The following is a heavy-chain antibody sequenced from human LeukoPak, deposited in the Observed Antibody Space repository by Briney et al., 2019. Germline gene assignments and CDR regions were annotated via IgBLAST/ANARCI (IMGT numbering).Heavy chain of an antibody. CDR1: GGTFSSYA. CDR3: ARDVEYYYDSTKGAFDI. Sequence: GASVKASCKASGGTFSSYAISWVRQAPGQGLEWMGGIIPIFGTANYAQKFQGRVTITADESTSTAYMELSSLRSEDTAVYYCARDVEYYYDSTKGAFDIWGQGTMVTVSS. J-gene: IGHJ3*02. V-gene: IGHV1-69*01. D-gene: IGHD3-22*01. CDR2: IIPIFGTA.